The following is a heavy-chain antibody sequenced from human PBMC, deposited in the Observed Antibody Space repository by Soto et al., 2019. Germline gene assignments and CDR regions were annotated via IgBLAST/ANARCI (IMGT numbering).Heavy chain of an antibody. Sequence: QVQLVQSGAEVKKPGSSVKVSCKASGGAFNNYIFDWVRHAPAQGLEWMGGIIPMFGTPKYAQTFQDRITISADVSTGTAYMELTSLRFDDTAIYYCARGRDQPPGGLYFDSWGEGTRVTVSS. D-gene: IGHD2-2*01. CDR2: IIPMFGTP. J-gene: IGHJ4*02. CDR1: GGAFNNYI. V-gene: IGHV1-69*01. CDR3: ARGRDQPPGGLYFDS.